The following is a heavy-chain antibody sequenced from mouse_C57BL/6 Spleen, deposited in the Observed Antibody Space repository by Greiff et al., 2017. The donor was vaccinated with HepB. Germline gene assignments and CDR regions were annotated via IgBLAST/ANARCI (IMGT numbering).Heavy chain of an antibody. CDR3: AKNEGSSYGYFDV. CDR2: IWRGGST. J-gene: IGHJ1*03. D-gene: IGHD1-1*01. V-gene: IGHV2-5*01. Sequence: QVQLQQSGPGLVQPSQSLSITCTVSGFSFTSYGVHWVRQSPGKGLEWLGVIWRGGSTDYNAAFMSRLSITKDNSKSQAFFKMNSLQADDTAIYYCAKNEGSSYGYFDVWGTGTTVTVSS. CDR1: GFSFTSYG.